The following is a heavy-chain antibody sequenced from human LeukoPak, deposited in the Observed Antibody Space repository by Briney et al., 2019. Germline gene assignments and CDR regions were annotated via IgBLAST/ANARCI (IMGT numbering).Heavy chain of an antibody. V-gene: IGHV4-34*01. CDR3: ARRAGSIGNEWRWLQSKRGDYFDY. CDR2: INHSGST. D-gene: IGHD5-24*01. J-gene: IGHJ4*02. CDR1: GGSFSGYY. Sequence: SETLSLTCAVYGGSFSGYYWSWIRQPPGKGLEWIGEINHSGSTNYNPSLTSRVTISVDTSKNQFSLKLSSVTAADTAVYYCARRAGSIGNEWRWLQSKRGDYFDYWGQGTLVTVSS.